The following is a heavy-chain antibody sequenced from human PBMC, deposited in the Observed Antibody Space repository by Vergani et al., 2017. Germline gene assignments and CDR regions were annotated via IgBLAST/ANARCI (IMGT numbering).Heavy chain of an antibody. CDR2: IYSGGST. V-gene: IGHV3-66*01. Sequence: EVQLVESGGGLVQPGGSLRLSCAASGFTVSSNYMSWVRQAPGKGLEWVSVIYSGGSTYYADSVKGRFTISRDNSKNTLYLQMNSLRAEDTAVYYCAKDRGWLLVSGFDYWGQGTLVTVSS. J-gene: IGHJ4*02. CDR3: AKDRGWLLVSGFDY. D-gene: IGHD5-12*01. CDR1: GFTVSSNY.